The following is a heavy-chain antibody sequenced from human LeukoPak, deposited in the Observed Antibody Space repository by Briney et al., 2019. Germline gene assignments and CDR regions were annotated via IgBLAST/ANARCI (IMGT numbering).Heavy chain of an antibody. D-gene: IGHD3-22*01. Sequence: SETLSLTCTVSGGSISSYYWSWIRQPAGKGLEWIGRIYTSGSTNYNPPLKSRVTMSVDTSKNQFSLKLSSVTAADTAVYYCAREAHYYDNSGYVNWFDPWGQGTLVTVSS. J-gene: IGHJ5*02. CDR1: GGSISSYY. CDR2: IYTSGST. V-gene: IGHV4-4*07. CDR3: AREAHYYDNSGYVNWFDP.